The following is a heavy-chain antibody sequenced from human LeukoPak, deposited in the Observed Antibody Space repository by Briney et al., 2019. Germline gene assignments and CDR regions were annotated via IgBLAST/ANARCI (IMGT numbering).Heavy chain of an antibody. CDR2: IIPIFGTA. V-gene: IGHV1-69*13. Sequence: ALVKVSCKASGGTFSSYAISWVRQAPGQGLEWMGGIIPIFGTANYAQKFQGRVTITADESTSTAYMELSSLRSEDTAVYYCASLVHYYDSSGSGPPKDYWGQGTLVTVSS. J-gene: IGHJ4*02. D-gene: IGHD3-22*01. CDR3: ASLVHYYDSSGSGPPKDY. CDR1: GGTFSSYA.